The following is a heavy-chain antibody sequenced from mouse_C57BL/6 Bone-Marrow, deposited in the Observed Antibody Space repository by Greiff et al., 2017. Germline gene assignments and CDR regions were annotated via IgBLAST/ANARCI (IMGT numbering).Heavy chain of an antibody. CDR1: GYTFTSYW. CDR2: IDPSDSYT. CDR3: ARDYGSSSYWYFDV. Sequence: QVQLQQPGAELVMPGASVKLSCKASGYTFTSYWMHWVKQRPGQGFEWIGEIDPSDSYTTYNQKFKGKSTLTVDKSSSAAYMQLSDLTSEDSAVYYCARDYGSSSYWYFDVWGTGTTVTVSS. V-gene: IGHV1-69*01. D-gene: IGHD1-1*01. J-gene: IGHJ1*03.